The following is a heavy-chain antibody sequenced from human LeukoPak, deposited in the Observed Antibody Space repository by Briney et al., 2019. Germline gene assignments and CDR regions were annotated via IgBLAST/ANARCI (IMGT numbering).Heavy chain of an antibody. D-gene: IGHD3-22*01. CDR1: GFTFDDYA. V-gene: IGHV3-9*01. J-gene: IGHJ4*02. CDR3: AKELPHYYDSNGILGPVFDY. CDR2: ISWNSGSI. Sequence: PGGSLRLSCAASGFTFDDYAMHWVRQAPGKGLEWVSGISWNSGSIGYADFVKGRFTISRDNAKNSLYLQMNSLRAEDTALYYCAKELPHYYDSNGILGPVFDYWGQGTLVTVSS.